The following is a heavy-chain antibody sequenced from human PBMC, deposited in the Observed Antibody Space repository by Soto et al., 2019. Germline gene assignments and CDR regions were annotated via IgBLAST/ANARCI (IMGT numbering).Heavy chain of an antibody. CDR1: GFTFSSYG. Sequence: QVQLVESGGGVVQPGRSLRLSCAASGFTFSSYGMHWVRQAPGKGLEWVAVISYDGSNKYYADSVKGRFTISRDNSKNTLYLQMNSLSAEDTAVYYCAKDARYYDSSGYYGWYFDLWGRGTLVTVSS. D-gene: IGHD3-22*01. CDR3: AKDARYYDSSGYYGWYFDL. CDR2: ISYDGSNK. V-gene: IGHV3-30*18. J-gene: IGHJ2*01.